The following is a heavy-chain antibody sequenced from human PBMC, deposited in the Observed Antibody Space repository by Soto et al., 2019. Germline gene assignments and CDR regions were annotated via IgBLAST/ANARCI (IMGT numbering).Heavy chain of an antibody. CDR3: ARDLDGRFYSEYFQH. CDR2: INAGNGNT. CDR1: GYTFTGYY. J-gene: IGHJ1*01. Sequence: ASVKVSCKASGYTFTGYYMHWVRQAPGQRLEWMGWINAGNGNTKYSQILQGRVTITRDTSASTVYMELSSLRSEDTAMYYCARDLDGRFYSEYFQHWGQGTPVTVSS. V-gene: IGHV1-3*01. D-gene: IGHD1-26*01.